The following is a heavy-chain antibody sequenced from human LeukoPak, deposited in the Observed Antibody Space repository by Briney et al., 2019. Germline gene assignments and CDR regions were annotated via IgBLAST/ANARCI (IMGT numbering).Heavy chain of an antibody. CDR1: GFTFSDYT. CDR2: ISSATTYV. V-gene: IGHV3-21*01. D-gene: IGHD3-22*01. J-gene: IGHJ4*02. Sequence: GGSLRLSCAASGFTFSDYTMTWVRQAPGKGLEWVSSISSATTYVYYSDSVKGRFTISRDNAKNSLYLQMNSLRAEDTAVYYCARDYSPPHYYDSSGYFDSWGQGTLVTVSS. CDR3: ARDYSPPHYYDSSGYFDS.